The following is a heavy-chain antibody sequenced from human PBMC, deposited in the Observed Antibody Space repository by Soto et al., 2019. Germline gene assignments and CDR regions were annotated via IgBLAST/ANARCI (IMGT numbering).Heavy chain of an antibody. D-gene: IGHD1-7*01. Sequence: GGSLRLSCAASGFTFSSYWMSWVRQAPGKGLEWVANIKQDGSEKYYVDSVKGRFTISRDNAKNSLYLQMNSLRAEDTAVYYCARDRKYNWNYDWFDPWGQGTLVTVSS. CDR2: IKQDGSEK. CDR1: GFTFSSYW. V-gene: IGHV3-7*01. CDR3: ARDRKYNWNYDWFDP. J-gene: IGHJ5*02.